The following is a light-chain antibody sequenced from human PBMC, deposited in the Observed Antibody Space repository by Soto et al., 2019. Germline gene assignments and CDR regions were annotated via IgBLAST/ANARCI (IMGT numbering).Light chain of an antibody. V-gene: IGKV3-20*01. CDR3: QQYGTSRA. J-gene: IGKJ1*01. Sequence: VLTQSPGTLSLSQGEKATLSCRASQSVSNNYLAWYQQKPGQAPRLLIYGASSRATGIPDRFSGSGSGTDFTLTISRLEPEDFAVYYCQQYGTSRAFGQGTKV. CDR2: GAS. CDR1: QSVSNNY.